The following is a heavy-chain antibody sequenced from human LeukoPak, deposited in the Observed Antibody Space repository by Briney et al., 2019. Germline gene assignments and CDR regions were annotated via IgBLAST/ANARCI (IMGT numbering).Heavy chain of an antibody. CDR2: ISWNSGSI. Sequence: GGSLRLSCAASGFTFDDYAMHWVRQAPGKGLEWVSGISWNSGSIGYADSVKGRFTISRDNAKNSLYLQMNSLRAEDTAVYYCARDESYYDSSGYLSGYWGQGTLVTVSS. D-gene: IGHD3-22*01. V-gene: IGHV3-9*01. CDR1: GFTFDDYA. CDR3: ARDESYYDSSGYLSGY. J-gene: IGHJ4*02.